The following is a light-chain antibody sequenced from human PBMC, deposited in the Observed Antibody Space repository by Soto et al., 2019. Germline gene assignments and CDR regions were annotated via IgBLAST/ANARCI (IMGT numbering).Light chain of an antibody. CDR2: GSS. CDR1: QSISSSY. V-gene: IGKV3-20*01. Sequence: EIVLTQSPGTLSLSPGERVTLSCRASQSISSSYLAWYQQKPGQAPRLLIYGSSSRATSIPDRFSGSGSGTDFTLTISRLVPEDFAVYYCQQYGNSPWTFGQGTKV. J-gene: IGKJ1*01. CDR3: QQYGNSPWT.